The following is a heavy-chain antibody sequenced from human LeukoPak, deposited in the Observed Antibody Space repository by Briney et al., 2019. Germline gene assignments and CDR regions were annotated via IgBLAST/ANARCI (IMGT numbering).Heavy chain of an antibody. D-gene: IGHD6-25*01. V-gene: IGHV3-23*01. CDR3: ACGHKTNLNY. J-gene: IGHJ4*02. Sequence: PGGSLRLSCAASGFTFSSYAMSWVRQAPGKGLEWVSSISASGESTYYADSVKGRFTISRGNAKNTLYLQMNTLRAEDTAVYYCACGHKTNLNYWGQGTLVTVSS. CDR1: GFTFSSYA. CDR2: ISASGEST.